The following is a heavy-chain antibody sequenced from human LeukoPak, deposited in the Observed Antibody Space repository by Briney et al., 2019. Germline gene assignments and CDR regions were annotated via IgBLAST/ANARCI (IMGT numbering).Heavy chain of an antibody. CDR1: GYTFTGYY. CDR3: ARDSHESAVLAARPEFNWFDP. D-gene: IGHD6-6*01. J-gene: IGHJ5*02. V-gene: IGHV1-2*02. CDR2: INPNSGGT. Sequence: SVKVSCKASGYTFTGYYMHWVRQAPGQGLEWMGWINPNSGGTNYPQKFQGRVTMTRDTSISTAYMELSMLRSDDTAVYYCARDSHESAVLAARPEFNWFDPWGQGTLVTVSS.